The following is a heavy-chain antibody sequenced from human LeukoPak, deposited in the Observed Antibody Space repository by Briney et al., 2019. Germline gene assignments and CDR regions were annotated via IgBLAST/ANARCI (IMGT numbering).Heavy chain of an antibody. V-gene: IGHV4-34*01. D-gene: IGHD3-22*01. CDR3: ARASPYYYDSSGYQNFDY. Sequence: SETLSLTCAVYGGSFSGYYWSWIRQPPGKGLEWIGEINHSGSTNYNPSLKSRVTISVDTSKNQFSLKLSSVTAADTAVYYCARASPYYYDSSGYQNFDYWGQGTLVTVSS. J-gene: IGHJ4*02. CDR2: INHSGST. CDR1: GGSFSGYY.